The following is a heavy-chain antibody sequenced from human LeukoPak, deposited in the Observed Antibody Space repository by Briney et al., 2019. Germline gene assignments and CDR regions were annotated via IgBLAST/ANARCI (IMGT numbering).Heavy chain of an antibody. CDR2: INPNSGDT. V-gene: IGHV1-2*02. D-gene: IGHD1-20*01. CDR3: ARGLITGIPFDY. Sequence: ASVKVSCKASGYTFTGYYMHWVRQAPGQGLEWMGWINPNSGDTNYAQKFQARVTMTRDTSISTAYMELSRLRSDDTAVYYCARGLITGIPFDYWGQGTLVTVSS. J-gene: IGHJ4*02. CDR1: GYTFTGYY.